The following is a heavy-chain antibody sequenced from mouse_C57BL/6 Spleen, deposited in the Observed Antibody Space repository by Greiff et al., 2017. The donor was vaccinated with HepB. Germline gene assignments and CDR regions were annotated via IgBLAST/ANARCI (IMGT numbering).Heavy chain of an antibody. CDR3: ARWGYYYGSSYGFDY. D-gene: IGHD1-1*01. V-gene: IGHV1-82*01. J-gene: IGHJ2*01. CDR2: IYPGDGDT. CDR1: GYAFSSSW. Sequence: VQLVESGPELVKPGASVKISCKASGYAFSSSWMNWVKQRPGKGLEWIGRIYPGDGDTNYNGKFKGKATLTADKSSSTAYMQLSSLTSEDSAVYFCARWGYYYGSSYGFDYWGQGTTLTVSS.